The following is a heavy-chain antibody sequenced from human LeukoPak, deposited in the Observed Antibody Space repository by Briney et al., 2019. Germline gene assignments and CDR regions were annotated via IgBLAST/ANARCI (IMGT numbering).Heavy chain of an antibody. V-gene: IGHV1-69*13. CDR3: ARGRSLIAAAVEF. J-gene: IGHJ4*02. D-gene: IGHD6-13*01. CDR2: IIPIFGTA. Sequence: ASVKVSCKASGGTFSSYAISWVRQAPGQGLEWMGGIIPIFGTANYAQKFQGRVTITADESTSTAYMELSSLRSEDTAVYYCARGRSLIAAAVEFWGQGTLVTVSS. CDR1: GGTFSSYA.